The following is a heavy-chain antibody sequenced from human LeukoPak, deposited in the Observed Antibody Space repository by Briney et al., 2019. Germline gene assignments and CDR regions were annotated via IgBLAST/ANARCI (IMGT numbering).Heavy chain of an antibody. J-gene: IGHJ4*02. CDR2: ISSSSSYI. V-gene: IGHV3-21*01. Sequence: GASLRLSCAASGFTFSSYAMSWVRQAPGKGLEWVSSISSSSSYIYYADSVKGRFTISRDNAKNSLYLQMNSLRAEDTAVYYCASDWGLDYWGQGTLVTVSS. CDR1: GFTFSSYA. D-gene: IGHD3-16*01. CDR3: ASDWGLDY.